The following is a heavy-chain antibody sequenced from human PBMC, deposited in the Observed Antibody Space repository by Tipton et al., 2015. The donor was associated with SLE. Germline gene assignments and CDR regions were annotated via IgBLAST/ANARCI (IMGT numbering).Heavy chain of an antibody. CDR3: ARDRRKRHGDGFLWFGNNDDAHYYYMDV. V-gene: IGHV4-39*07. J-gene: IGHJ6*03. CDR2: VYFSGVT. D-gene: IGHD3-10*01. Sequence: TLSLTCSVSGASIRSQYWGWIRQPPGKGLEWIGSVYFSGVTYYNPSLKSRVSILVDTSKNQFSLKLTSVTAAETAMYYCARDRRKRHGDGFLWFGNNDDAHYYYMDVWGRGTTVTVSS. CDR1: GASIRSQY.